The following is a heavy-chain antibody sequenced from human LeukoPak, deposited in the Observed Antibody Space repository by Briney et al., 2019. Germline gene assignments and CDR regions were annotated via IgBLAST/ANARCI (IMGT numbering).Heavy chain of an antibody. D-gene: IGHD4-17*01. Sequence: SETLSLTCTVSGGSISSYYWSWIRQPPGKGLEWIGYIYYSGSINYNPSLKSRVTISVDTSKNQFSLKLSSVTAADTAVYYCARSSLRWFDPWGQGTLVTVSS. CDR1: GGSISSYY. V-gene: IGHV4-59*01. J-gene: IGHJ5*02. CDR2: IYYSGSI. CDR3: ARSSLRWFDP.